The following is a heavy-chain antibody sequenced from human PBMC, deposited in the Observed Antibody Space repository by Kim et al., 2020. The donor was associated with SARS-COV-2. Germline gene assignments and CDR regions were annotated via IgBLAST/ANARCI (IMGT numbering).Heavy chain of an antibody. CDR1: GFTFSSYA. V-gene: IGHV3-30-3*01. CDR3: ARARGGGYYYGMDV. J-gene: IGHJ6*02. CDR2: ISYDGSNK. D-gene: IGHD3-16*01. Sequence: GGSLRLSCAASGFTFSSYAMHWVRQAPGKGLEWVAVISYDGSNKYYADSVKGRFTISRDNSKNTLYLQMNSLRAEDTAVYYCARARGGGYYYGMDVWGQGTTVTVSS.